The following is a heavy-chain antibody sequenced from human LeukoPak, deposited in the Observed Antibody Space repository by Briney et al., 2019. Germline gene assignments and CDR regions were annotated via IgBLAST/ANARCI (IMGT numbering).Heavy chain of an antibody. J-gene: IGHJ4*02. CDR1: GGTFSSYA. V-gene: IGHV1-69*04. Sequence: SVKVSCKAPGGTFSSYAISWVRQAPGQGLEWMGRIIPILGIANYAQKFQGRVTITADKSTSTAYMELSSLRSEDTAVYYCAREYQSGTPSSDYWGQGTLVTVSS. CDR3: AREYQSGTPSSDY. CDR2: IIPILGIA. D-gene: IGHD1-26*01.